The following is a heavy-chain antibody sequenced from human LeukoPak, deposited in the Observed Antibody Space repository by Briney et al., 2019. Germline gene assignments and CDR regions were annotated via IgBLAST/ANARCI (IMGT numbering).Heavy chain of an antibody. CDR3: ARVAAAAYYDAFDI. D-gene: IGHD6-13*01. V-gene: IGHV3-30*04. CDR1: GFTFSSYA. J-gene: IGHJ3*02. CDR2: ISYDGSNK. Sequence: PGGSLRLSCAASGFTFSSYAMHWVRQAPGKGLEWVAVISYDGSNKYYADSVKGRFTISRDNSKNTLYLQMNSLRAEGTAMYYCARVAAAAYYDAFDIWGQGTMVTVSS.